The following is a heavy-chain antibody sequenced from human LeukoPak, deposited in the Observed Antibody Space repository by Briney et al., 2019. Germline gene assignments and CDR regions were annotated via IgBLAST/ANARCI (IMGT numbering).Heavy chain of an antibody. V-gene: IGHV3-74*01. CDR1: GFTFSSYW. Sequence: PGGSLRLSRAASGFTFSSYWMHWVRDAPGKGLVWVSRINSDGSSTSYADSVKGRFTISRDNAKNTLYLQMNSLRAEDTAVYYCARVTPLNWFDPWGQGTLVTVSS. CDR3: ARVTPLNWFDP. J-gene: IGHJ5*02. CDR2: INSDGSST.